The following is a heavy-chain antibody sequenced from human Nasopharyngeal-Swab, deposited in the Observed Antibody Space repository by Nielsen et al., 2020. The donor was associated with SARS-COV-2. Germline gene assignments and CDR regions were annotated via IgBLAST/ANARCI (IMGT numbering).Heavy chain of an antibody. D-gene: IGHD6-19*01. V-gene: IGHV4-34*01. CDR2: INQSGTT. CDR3: ARLQYRSGWHLDD. J-gene: IGHJ4*02. Sequence: SETLSLTCEVYGGSFSGYYWSWIRQPPGKGLEWIGEINQSGTTNYNASLKSRVTISVDTSKNQFSLKLSSVTAADTAVYYCARLQYRSGWHLDDWGQGTLVTVSS. CDR1: GGSFSGYY.